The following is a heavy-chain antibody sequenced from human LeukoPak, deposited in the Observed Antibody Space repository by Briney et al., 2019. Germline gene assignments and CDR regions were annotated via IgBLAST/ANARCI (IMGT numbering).Heavy chain of an antibody. CDR2: IRNKANRYTT. V-gene: IGHV3-72*01. CDR3: ARDMGTTTTY. J-gene: IGHJ4*02. CDR1: GFTFSDYY. Sequence: PGGSLRLSCAASGFTFSDYYVDWVRQAPGKGLEWVGRIRNKANRYTTEYAASVRGRFTVSRDDSNKALYLQMNSLKTEDTAVYYCARDMGTTTTYWGQGILVTVSS. D-gene: IGHD1-26*01.